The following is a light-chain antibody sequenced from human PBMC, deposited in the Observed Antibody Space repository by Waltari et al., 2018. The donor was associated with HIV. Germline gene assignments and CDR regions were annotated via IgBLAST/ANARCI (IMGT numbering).Light chain of an antibody. CDR2: DAS. J-gene: IGKJ4*01. V-gene: IGKV3-11*01. CDR3: HHRSNWPLT. Sequence: EVVLTQSPATLPLSQRERVTLSCRASESVSSYLAWYQQKPGQAPRLLIYDASNRATGIPARFSGSGSGTDFTLTISSLEPEDFAVYYCHHRSNWPLTFGGGTKVEI. CDR1: ESVSSY.